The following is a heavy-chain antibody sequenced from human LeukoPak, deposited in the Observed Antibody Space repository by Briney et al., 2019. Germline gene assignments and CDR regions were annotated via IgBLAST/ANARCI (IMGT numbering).Heavy chain of an antibody. CDR1: GFTFSSHG. D-gene: IGHD2-15*01. CDR2: ISGSGGST. CDR3: ARPRLEYCSGGSCFDAFDI. J-gene: IGHJ3*02. V-gene: IGHV3-23*01. Sequence: QTGGSLRLSCAASGFTFSSHGMSWVRQAPGKGLEWVSAISGSGGSTYYADSVKGRFTISRDNSKNTLYLQMNSLTAEDTAIYSCARPRLEYCSGGSCFDAFDIWGQGTMVTVSS.